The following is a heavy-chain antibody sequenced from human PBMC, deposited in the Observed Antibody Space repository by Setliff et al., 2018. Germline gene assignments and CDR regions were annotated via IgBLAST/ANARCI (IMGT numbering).Heavy chain of an antibody. CDR2: IKQDGSEK. Sequence: WVRQPPGKGLEWVANIKQDGSEKYYVDSVKGRFTISRDNAKNSLYLQMNSLRAEDTAAYYCARDGGEYWGQGTLVTVSS. D-gene: IGHD3-16*01. V-gene: IGHV3-7*01. J-gene: IGHJ4*02. CDR3: ARDGGEY.